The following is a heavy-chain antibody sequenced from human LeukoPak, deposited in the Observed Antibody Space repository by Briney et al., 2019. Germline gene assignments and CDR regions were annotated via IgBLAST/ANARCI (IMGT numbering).Heavy chain of an antibody. Sequence: GGSLRLSCAASGFTFSSYWMHWVRQAPRKGLVWVSRINTDGSSTSYADSVKGRFTISRDNAKSTLYLQMNSLRAEDTAVYYCARDRDFWSGYYALDYWGQGTLVTVSS. CDR1: GFTFSSYW. J-gene: IGHJ4*02. CDR2: INTDGSST. D-gene: IGHD3-3*01. V-gene: IGHV3-74*01. CDR3: ARDRDFWSGYYALDY.